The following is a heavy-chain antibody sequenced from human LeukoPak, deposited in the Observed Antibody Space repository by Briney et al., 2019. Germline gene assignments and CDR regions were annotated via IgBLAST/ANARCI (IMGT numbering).Heavy chain of an antibody. CDR1: GGTFTSYG. Sequence: ASVKVSCKASGGTFTSYGISWVRQAPGQGLEWMGWINPNSGGTNYAQKFQGRVTMTRDTSISTAYMELSRLRSDDTAVYYCARDHSNDFWSGSGPLYYMDVWGKGTTVTVSS. CDR2: INPNSGGT. V-gene: IGHV1-2*02. CDR3: ARDHSNDFWSGSGPLYYMDV. D-gene: IGHD3-3*01. J-gene: IGHJ6*03.